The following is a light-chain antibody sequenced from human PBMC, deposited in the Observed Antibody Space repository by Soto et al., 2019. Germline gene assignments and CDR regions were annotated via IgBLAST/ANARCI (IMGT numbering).Light chain of an antibody. CDR3: QQYGSSPPT. CDR1: QSISRY. J-gene: IGKJ1*01. Sequence: EVVLTQSPVTLSLSPGERTTLSCRASQSISRYLAWYQQKPGQGPRLLIYGASSRATGTPDRFSGSGSGTDFTLTINRLEPEDFALYYCQQYGSSPPTFGQGTKVDI. CDR2: GAS. V-gene: IGKV3-20*01.